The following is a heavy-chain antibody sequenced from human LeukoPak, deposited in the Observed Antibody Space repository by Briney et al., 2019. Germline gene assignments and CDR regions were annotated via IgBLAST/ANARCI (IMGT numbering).Heavy chain of an antibody. J-gene: IGHJ4*02. CDR2: IRSKAFGGTT. D-gene: IGHD3-16*01. CDR3: TRDRGGYDYVWGSSNRPDY. CDR1: GFPFSSHG. Sequence: PGGSLRLSCAGSGFPFSSHGMNWVRQAPGKGLEWVGFIRSKAFGGTTEYAASVKGRFTISRDDSNSIAYLQMNSLKTEDTAVYYCTRDRGGYDYVWGSSNRPDYWGQGALVTVSS. V-gene: IGHV3-49*04.